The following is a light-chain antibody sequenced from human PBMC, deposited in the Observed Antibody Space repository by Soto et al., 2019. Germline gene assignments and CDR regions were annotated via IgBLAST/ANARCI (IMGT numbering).Light chain of an antibody. CDR2: DAS. V-gene: IGKV3-20*01. CDR3: QQCATSPLT. CDR1: QSVTNNY. Sequence: EIVLTQSPGTLSLSPGERGTLSCRASQSVTNNYVAWYQQKPGQAPRLLTHDASSRATGIPDRFSGSGSGTDFTLTIDRLEPEDFALYFCQQCATSPLTFGQGTRVDIK. J-gene: IGKJ1*01.